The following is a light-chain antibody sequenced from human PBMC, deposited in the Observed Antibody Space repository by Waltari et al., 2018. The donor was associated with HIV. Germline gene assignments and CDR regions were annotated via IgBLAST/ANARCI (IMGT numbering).Light chain of an antibody. Sequence: QSVLTQPPSVSAAPGQKVTISCPGPSPNIGNNYVSWYQQLPGTAPKLLIYDNNKRPSGIPDRFSGSKSGTSATLGITGLQTGDEADYYCGTWDSSLSAGVFGTGTKVTVL. V-gene: IGLV1-51*01. CDR2: DNN. CDR3: GTWDSSLSAGV. J-gene: IGLJ1*01. CDR1: SPNIGNNY.